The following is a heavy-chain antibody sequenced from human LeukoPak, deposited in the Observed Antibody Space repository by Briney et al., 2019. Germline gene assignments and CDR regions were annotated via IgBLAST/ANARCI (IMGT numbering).Heavy chain of an antibody. J-gene: IGHJ4*02. CDR3: GWGTGTGFDY. V-gene: IGHV3-15*01. Sequence: GGSLRLSCAASGFTFSNAWMSWVRQAPGKGLEWVGLIKSKTDGETTDYAAPVKGRFIISRDDSQNTLDLHMNSLKTEDTAVYYCGWGTGTGFDYRGQGTLVTVSS. CDR2: IKSKTDGETT. D-gene: IGHD1-1*01. CDR1: GFTFSNAW.